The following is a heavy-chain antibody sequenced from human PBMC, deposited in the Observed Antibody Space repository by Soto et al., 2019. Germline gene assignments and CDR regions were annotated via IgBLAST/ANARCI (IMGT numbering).Heavy chain of an antibody. CDR1: GGSISSDTYY. J-gene: IGHJ4*02. V-gene: IGHV4-39*01. CDR3: SPQVSSGWYFDK. CDR2: IYYSGNT. D-gene: IGHD6-19*01. Sequence: SETLSLTCTVSGGSISSDTYYWGWIRQPPGKGLEWIGSIYYSGNTYYSPSLKSRVTISVDTSKNQFSLQLRSLTAADTAVYYCSPQVSSGWYFDKWGQGTLVTVSS.